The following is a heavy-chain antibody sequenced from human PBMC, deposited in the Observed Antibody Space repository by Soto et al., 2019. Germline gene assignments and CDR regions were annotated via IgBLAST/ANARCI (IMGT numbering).Heavy chain of an antibody. CDR1: GGSISSYF. Sequence: SETLSLPCTVSGGSISSYFYIWVRQPPGKGLEWIGSVYYSGTTDSNPSLKSRVTISVDSSKTQFSLNLRSVPAADTAVSSCAGGLAAVPRAFDCCRRRTRSTVAS. J-gene: IGHJ4*02. CDR2: VYYSGTT. CDR3: AGGLAAVPRAFDC. V-gene: IGHV4-59*01. D-gene: IGHD6-13*01.